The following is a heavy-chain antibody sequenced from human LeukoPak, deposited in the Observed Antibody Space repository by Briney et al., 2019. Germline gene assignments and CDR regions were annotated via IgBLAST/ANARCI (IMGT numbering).Heavy chain of an antibody. CDR1: GGSISSYY. D-gene: IGHD6-13*01. J-gene: IGHJ4*02. Sequence: PSETLSLTCTVSGGSISSYYWSWIRQPPGKGLEWIGYIYYSGSTNYNPSLKSRVTISVDTSKNQFSLKPSSVTAADTAVYYCARARTYSSSWYFDYWGQGTLVTVSS. V-gene: IGHV4-59*08. CDR3: ARARTYSSSWYFDY. CDR2: IYYSGST.